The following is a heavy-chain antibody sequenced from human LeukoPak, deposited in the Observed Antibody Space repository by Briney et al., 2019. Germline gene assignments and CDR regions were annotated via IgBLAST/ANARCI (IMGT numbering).Heavy chain of an antibody. CDR2: IYPGDSDT. D-gene: IGHD3-9*01. Sequence: PGESLKISCKGSGYSSTSYWIGWVRQMPGKGLEWMGIIYPGDSDTRYSPSFQGQVTISADKSISTAYLQWSSLKASDTAMYYCARQLEDYDILTGYYRIFDYWGQGTLVTVSS. CDR3: ARQLEDYDILTGYYRIFDY. J-gene: IGHJ4*02. CDR1: GYSSTSYW. V-gene: IGHV5-51*01.